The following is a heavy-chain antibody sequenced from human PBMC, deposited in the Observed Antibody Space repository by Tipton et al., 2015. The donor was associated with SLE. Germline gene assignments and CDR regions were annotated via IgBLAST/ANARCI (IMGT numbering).Heavy chain of an antibody. CDR2: IYSGGST. J-gene: IGHJ4*02. Sequence: SLRLSCAASGFTFSSYAMSWVRQAPGKGLEWVSVIYSGGSTYYADSVKGRFTISRDNSKNTLYLQMNSLRAEDTAVYYCARSSEYSGYDSYFDYWGQGTLVTVSS. V-gene: IGHV3-66*02. CDR3: ARSSEYSGYDSYFDY. D-gene: IGHD5-12*01. CDR1: GFTFSSYA.